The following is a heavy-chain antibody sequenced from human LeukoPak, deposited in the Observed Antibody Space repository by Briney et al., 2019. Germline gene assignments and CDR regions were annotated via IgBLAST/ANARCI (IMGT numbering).Heavy chain of an antibody. Sequence: KASETLSLTCTVSGGSISSSSYYWGWIRQPPGEGLEWIGSIYYTGSTYYNPSLKSRVTISVDTSKNQFSLKLSSVTAADTAVYYCASCSYYYYYMGVWGKGTTVTVSS. CDR3: ASCSYYYYYMGV. CDR1: GGSISSSSYY. CDR2: IYYTGST. D-gene: IGHD3-10*02. J-gene: IGHJ6*03. V-gene: IGHV4-39*07.